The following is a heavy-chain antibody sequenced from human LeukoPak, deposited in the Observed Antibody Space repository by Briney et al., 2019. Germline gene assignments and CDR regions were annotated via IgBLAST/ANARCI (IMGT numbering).Heavy chain of an antibody. CDR2: IYYSGST. V-gene: IGHV4-59*08. D-gene: IGHD3-16*02. J-gene: IGHJ6*02. CDR1: GXSISSYY. CDR3: ARLPVIRYYYYGMDV. Sequence: SETLSLTCTVSGXSISSYYWSWIRQPPGKGLEWIGYIYYSGSTNYNPSLKSRVTISVDTSKNQFSLKLSSVTAADTAVYYCARLPVIRYYYYGMDVWGQGTTVTVSS.